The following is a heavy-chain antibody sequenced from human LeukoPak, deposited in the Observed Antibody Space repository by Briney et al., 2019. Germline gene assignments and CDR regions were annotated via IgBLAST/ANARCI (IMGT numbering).Heavy chain of an antibody. CDR2: IIPIFGTA. D-gene: IGHD2-21*02. CDR1: GGTFSSYA. CDR3: ARDLYCGGDCYSWFDY. J-gene: IGHJ4*02. Sequence: VASVKVSCKASGGTFSSYAISWVRQAPGQGLEWMGRIIPIFGTANYAQKFQGRVTITTDESTSTAYIEPSSLRSEDTAVYYCARDLYCGGDCYSWFDYWGQGTLVTVSS. V-gene: IGHV1-69*05.